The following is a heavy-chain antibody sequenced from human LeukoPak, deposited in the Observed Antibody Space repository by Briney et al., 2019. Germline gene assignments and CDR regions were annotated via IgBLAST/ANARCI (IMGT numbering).Heavy chain of an antibody. CDR2: ITGSGSPI. V-gene: IGHV3-48*03. J-gene: IGHJ4*02. Sequence: GGSLRLSCAASGFTFSTYEMKWVRQAPGKGLEWVSYITGSGSPIYYADFVKGRFTTSRDNAKNSLSLQMNSLRADDTAIYFCVTHSSSADYWGQGTLVTVSS. CDR3: VTHSSSADY. D-gene: IGHD6-6*01. CDR1: GFTFSTYE.